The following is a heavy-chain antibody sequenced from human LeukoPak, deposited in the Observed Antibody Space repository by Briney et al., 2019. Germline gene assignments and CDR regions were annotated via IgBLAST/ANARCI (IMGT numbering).Heavy chain of an antibody. CDR1: GGSISSYY. J-gene: IGHJ4*02. CDR3: AREYWNYPRFDC. CDR2: IYTSGST. Sequence: SETLSLTCTVSGGSISSYYWSWIRQPAGKGLEWIGRIYTSGSTNYNPSLKSRVTMSIDTSKIQFSLKLSSVTAADTAVYYCAREYWNYPRFDCWGQGTLVTVSS. D-gene: IGHD1-7*01. V-gene: IGHV4-4*07.